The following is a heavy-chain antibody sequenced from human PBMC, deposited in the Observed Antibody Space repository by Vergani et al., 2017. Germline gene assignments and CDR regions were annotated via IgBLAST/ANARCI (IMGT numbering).Heavy chain of an antibody. CDR2: IDHTGRP. Sequence: QVQLQQWGGGLLKPSETLSLTCVVNGGSFTSYHWTWIRQSPGEGLEWVGDIDHTGRPDYNPSLKSRLTMSVDKSRNHFSLTLNSVTATETAIYFCARVNTETNGHLYYYYYMDVWGQGTAVTVS. CDR1: GGSFTSYH. CDR3: ARVNTETNGHLYYYYYMDV. V-gene: IGHV4-34*01. J-gene: IGHJ6*03. D-gene: IGHD4-11*01.